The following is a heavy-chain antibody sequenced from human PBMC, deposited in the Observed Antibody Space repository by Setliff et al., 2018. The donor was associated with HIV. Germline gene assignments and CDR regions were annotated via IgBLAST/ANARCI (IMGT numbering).Heavy chain of an antibody. CDR1: GYTFTSYY. CDR3: PRRATAAEVFDY. V-gene: IGHV1-46*01. J-gene: IGHJ4*02. Sequence: ASVKVSCKASGYTFTSYYMHWVRQAPGQGLEWMGIINPSGGSTTYAQKFQGRVTLTRKTSISTVYIDLSSLRSEDTAVNYCPRRATAAEVFDYWGQGTLVTVSS. CDR2: INPSGGST. D-gene: IGHD6-13*01.